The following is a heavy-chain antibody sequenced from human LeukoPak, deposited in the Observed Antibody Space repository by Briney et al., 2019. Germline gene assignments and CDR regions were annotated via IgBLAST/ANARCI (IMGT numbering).Heavy chain of an antibody. V-gene: IGHV4-30-2*02. CDR2: IYYTGST. CDR3: ARSSYSTSQHGFDI. Sequence: SETLSLTCTVSGGSISSGGYQWSWIRQPPGKGLECIGYIYYTGSTYYNPSLKSRVTISVDRSKNQFSLKLTSVTAADTAVYYCARSSYSTSQHGFDIWGQGTMVTVSS. J-gene: IGHJ3*02. CDR1: GGSISSGGYQ. D-gene: IGHD6-13*01.